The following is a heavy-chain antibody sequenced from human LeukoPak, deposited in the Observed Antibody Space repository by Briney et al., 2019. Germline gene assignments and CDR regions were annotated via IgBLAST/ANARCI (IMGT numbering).Heavy chain of an antibody. CDR3: AXSDXXXPSDY. V-gene: IGHV4-31*03. Sequence: PSQTLSLTCTVSGGSISSGGYYWSWIRQHPGKGLEWIVYIYYSGSTYYNPSLKSRVPISVDTSKNQSSLKLSSVTAAATAVYYCAXSDXXXPSDYWGXGTLVTV. CDR1: GGSISSGGYY. CDR2: IYYSGST. J-gene: IGHJ4*02.